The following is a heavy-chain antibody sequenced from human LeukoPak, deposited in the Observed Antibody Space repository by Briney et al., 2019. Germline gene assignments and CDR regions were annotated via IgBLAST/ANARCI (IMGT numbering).Heavy chain of an antibody. Sequence: SGGSLRLSCAASGFTFSSYAMHWVRQAPGKGLEWVAVISYDGGNKYYADSVKGRFTISRDNSKNTLYLQMNSLRAEDTAVYYCARSIAVAVPDYWGQGTLVTVSS. CDR1: GFTFSSYA. CDR2: ISYDGGNK. J-gene: IGHJ4*02. CDR3: ARSIAVAVPDY. V-gene: IGHV3-30-3*01. D-gene: IGHD6-19*01.